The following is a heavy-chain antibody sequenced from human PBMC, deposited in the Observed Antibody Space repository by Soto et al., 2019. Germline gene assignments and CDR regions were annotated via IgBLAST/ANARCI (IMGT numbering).Heavy chain of an antibody. CDR3: AKDTAFYGDLRGSLFDY. CDR1: GFTFDDYA. Sequence: GGSLRLSCAASGFTFDDYAMHWVRQAPGKGLEWVSGISWNSGSIGYADSVKGRFTISRANAKNSLYLQMNSLRAEDTALYYCAKDTAFYGDLRGSLFDYWGQGTLVTVSS. CDR2: ISWNSGSI. V-gene: IGHV3-9*01. J-gene: IGHJ4*02. D-gene: IGHD4-17*01.